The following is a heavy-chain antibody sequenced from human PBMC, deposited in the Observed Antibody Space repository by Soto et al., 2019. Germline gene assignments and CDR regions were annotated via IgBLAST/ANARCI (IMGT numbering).Heavy chain of an antibody. D-gene: IGHD2-15*01. CDR2: IKSKTDGGTT. V-gene: IGHV3-15*01. J-gene: IGHJ5*02. Sequence: GGSLRLSCAASGFTFSNAWMSWVRQATGKGLEWVGRIKSKTDGGTTEYAAPVRGRFTISRDDSKNTLYLQMNSLKTEDTAVYYCTTDLWRIAVVVGSTGYFNPWGQGTPVTVSS. CDR1: GFTFSNAW. CDR3: TTDLWRIAVVVGSTGYFNP.